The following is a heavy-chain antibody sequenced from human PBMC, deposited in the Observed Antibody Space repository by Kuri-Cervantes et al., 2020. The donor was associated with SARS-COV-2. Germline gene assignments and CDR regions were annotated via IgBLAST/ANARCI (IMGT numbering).Heavy chain of an antibody. CDR3: AHSLYPIYFHY. D-gene: IGHD2-8*01. Sequence: SGPTLVKPTETLTLACTFSGFSLSTCGVGVDWIRQPPGKALEWLAVFYRNDDKRYSPSLKRRLTITKDTSKNQVVLTMTNMDPVDTGTYNCAHSLYPIYFHYWGQGTLVTVSS. CDR1: GFSLSTCGVG. V-gene: IGHV2-5*01. CDR2: FYRNDDK. J-gene: IGHJ4*02.